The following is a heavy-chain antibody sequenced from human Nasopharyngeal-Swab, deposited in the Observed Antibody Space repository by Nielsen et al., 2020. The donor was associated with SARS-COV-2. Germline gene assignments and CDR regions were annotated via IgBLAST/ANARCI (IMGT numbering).Heavy chain of an antibody. V-gene: IGHV3-23*01. Sequence: GESLKISCAASGFTFSSNALSWVRQAPGKGLEWVSVISESGRTYYADSVKGRFTISRDNSKNTLYLQMNSLRAEDTAIYYCAKDRDSGDDSEEYYHYYGMDVWGQGAPVTVSS. CDR2: ISESGRT. D-gene: IGHD5-12*01. CDR3: AKDRDSGDDSEEYYHYYGMDV. CDR1: GFTFSSNA. J-gene: IGHJ6*02.